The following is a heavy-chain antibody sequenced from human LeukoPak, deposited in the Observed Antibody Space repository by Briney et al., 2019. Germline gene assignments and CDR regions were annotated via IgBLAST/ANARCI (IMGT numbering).Heavy chain of an antibody. CDR1: GGSISSYY. Sequence: SETLSLTCTVSGGSISSYYWSWIRQPPGKGLEWIGYIYYSGSTNYNPSLKSRVTISVDTSKNQFSLKLSSVTAADTAVYYCARAFPEVTTVWFDPWGQGTLVTVSS. J-gene: IGHJ5*02. V-gene: IGHV4-59*01. CDR2: IYYSGST. D-gene: IGHD4-17*01. CDR3: ARAFPEVTTVWFDP.